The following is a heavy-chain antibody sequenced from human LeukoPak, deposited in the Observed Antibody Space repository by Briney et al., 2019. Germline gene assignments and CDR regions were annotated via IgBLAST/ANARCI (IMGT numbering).Heavy chain of an antibody. CDR3: ATGYYEPFAT. D-gene: IGHD1-26*01. CDR2: IYYSGST. Sequence: SETLSLTCTVSGGSISSSSYYWGWIRQPPGKGLEWIGSIYYSGSTYYNPSLKSRVTISVDTSKTQFSLRLRSVTAADSAVYYCATGYYEPFATWGPGILVTVSS. CDR1: GGSISSSSYY. J-gene: IGHJ5*02. V-gene: IGHV4-39*07.